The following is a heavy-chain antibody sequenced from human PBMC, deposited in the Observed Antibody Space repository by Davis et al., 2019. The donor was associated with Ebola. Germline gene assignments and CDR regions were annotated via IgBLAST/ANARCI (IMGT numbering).Heavy chain of an antibody. V-gene: IGHV4-39*07. J-gene: IGHJ5*02. CDR1: GDSISSSRYY. Sequence: SETLSLTCTVSGDSISSSRYYWSWIRQPPGKGLEWIGEINHSGSTNYNPSLKSRVTISVDTSKNQFSLKLSSVTAADTAVYYCARAAARPRLYNWFDPWGQGTLVTVSS. D-gene: IGHD6-6*01. CDR2: INHSGST. CDR3: ARAAARPRLYNWFDP.